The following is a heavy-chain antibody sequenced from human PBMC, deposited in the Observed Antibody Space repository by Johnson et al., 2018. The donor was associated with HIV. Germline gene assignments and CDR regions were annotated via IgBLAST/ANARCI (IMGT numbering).Heavy chain of an antibody. CDR1: GFTFSSYD. V-gene: IGHV3-13*01. Sequence: VQLVESGGGLVKPGWSLRISCAGPGFTFSSYDMHWVRQATGKGLEWVSAIGTAGDTYYPGSVKGRFTISRENAKNSLYLQMNSLRAGDTAVYYCARAIGDGYPGMKAFDIWGQGTMVTVSS. CDR3: ARAIGDGYPGMKAFDI. J-gene: IGHJ3*02. D-gene: IGHD5-24*01. CDR2: IGTAGDT.